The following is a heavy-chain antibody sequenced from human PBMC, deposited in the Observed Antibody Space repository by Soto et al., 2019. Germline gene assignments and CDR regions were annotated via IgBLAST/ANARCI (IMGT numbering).Heavy chain of an antibody. J-gene: IGHJ6*02. V-gene: IGHV1-8*01. Sequence: DSVQVSCKASGYTFTSYDINWVRQATGQGLEWMGWMNPNSGNTGYAQKFQGRVTMTRNTSISTAYMELSSLRSEDTAVYYCAKGREGGPDYYYYGMDGWGQGTTVTVS. CDR2: MNPNSGNT. CDR3: AKGREGGPDYYYYGMDG. CDR1: GYTFTSYD. D-gene: IGHD1-26*01.